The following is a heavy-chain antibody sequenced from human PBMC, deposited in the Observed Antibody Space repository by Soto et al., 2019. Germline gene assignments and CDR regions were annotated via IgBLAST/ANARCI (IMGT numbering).Heavy chain of an antibody. Sequence: ASAKVSCKASNYPFTSYGFAWVRQAPGHGLQWLGRISADNNNADYAQEFQGRITMTTETSTRTAVMELRSLTSADTGVYYCARDSNPFGVVIRSPEKQKYGMDVWGQGTTVTVSS. V-gene: IGHV1-18*01. D-gene: IGHD3-3*01. J-gene: IGHJ6*02. CDR1: NYPFTSYG. CDR2: ISADNNNA. CDR3: ARDSNPFGVVIRSPEKQKYGMDV.